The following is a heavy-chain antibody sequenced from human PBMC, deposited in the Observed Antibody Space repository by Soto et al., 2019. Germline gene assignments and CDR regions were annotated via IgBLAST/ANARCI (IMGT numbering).Heavy chain of an antibody. CDR2: IWNDGSYK. CDR1: GFTFSSNG. J-gene: IGHJ5*02. D-gene: IGHD1-1*01. V-gene: IGHV3-33*01. CDR3: AIDPGNWRLDP. Sequence: QVQLVESGGGVVQPGRSLSLSCAASGFTFSSNGMHWVRQAPGKGLEWGAVIWNDGSYKYYADSVKGRFTISRDNSKDTLYLQMNSLRAEDTAVYYCAIDPGNWRLDPCGQGTLVTVSS.